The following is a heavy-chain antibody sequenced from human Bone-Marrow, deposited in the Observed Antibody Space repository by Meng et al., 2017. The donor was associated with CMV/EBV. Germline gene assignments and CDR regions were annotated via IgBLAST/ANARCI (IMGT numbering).Heavy chain of an antibody. J-gene: IGHJ3*02. D-gene: IGHD2-15*01. Sequence: GESLKISCAASGLTFSNYWMHWVRQAPGQGLVWVSRINDDGSSISQADAVKGRFTISRDNARNTLYLQMNGLRVEDTAVYYCARGRWVVLAATLISDAFDIWGQGTMVTVSS. CDR1: GLTFSNYW. V-gene: IGHV3-74*01. CDR2: INDDGSSI. CDR3: ARGRWVVLAATLISDAFDI.